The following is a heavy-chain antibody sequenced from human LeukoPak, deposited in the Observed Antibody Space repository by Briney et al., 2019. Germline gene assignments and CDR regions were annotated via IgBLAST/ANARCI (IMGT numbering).Heavy chain of an antibody. V-gene: IGHV1-18*01. D-gene: IGHD1-14*01. CDR3: ARDDHGGYYYYMDV. Sequence: ASVKVSCKASGYTFTSYGISWVRQAPGQGLEWMGWISAYNGNTNYAQKLQGRVTMTTDTSTSTAYMELRSLRAEDTAVYYCARDDHGGYYYYMDVWGKGTTVTVSS. CDR2: ISAYNGNT. CDR1: GYTFTSYG. J-gene: IGHJ6*03.